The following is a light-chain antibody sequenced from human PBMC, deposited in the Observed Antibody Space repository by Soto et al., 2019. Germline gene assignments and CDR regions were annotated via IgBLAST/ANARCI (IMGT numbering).Light chain of an antibody. CDR3: QQTYTTPYT. Sequence: DIQMTQSPSSLSASVGDRVTITCRTSQNIIKYLNWYQQKPGKAPKFLIYGASTLPTGVPSRFSGGGSGTDFTLTISRLQPDDVATYYCQQTYTTPYTFGQGTKLDIK. J-gene: IGKJ2*01. V-gene: IGKV1-39*01. CDR1: QNIIKY. CDR2: GAS.